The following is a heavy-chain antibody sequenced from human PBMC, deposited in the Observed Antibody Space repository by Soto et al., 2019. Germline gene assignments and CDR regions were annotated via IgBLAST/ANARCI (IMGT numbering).Heavy chain of an antibody. CDR3: ARDSVGYCSGGSCYEKYNWFDP. Sequence: ASVKVSCKASGYTFTSYGISWVRQAPGQGLEWMGWISAYNGNTNYAQKLQGRVTMTTDTSTSTAYMELRSLRSDDTAVYYCARDSVGYCSGGSCYEKYNWFDPWGQGTLVTVSS. CDR2: ISAYNGNT. V-gene: IGHV1-18*01. D-gene: IGHD2-15*01. J-gene: IGHJ5*02. CDR1: GYTFTSYG.